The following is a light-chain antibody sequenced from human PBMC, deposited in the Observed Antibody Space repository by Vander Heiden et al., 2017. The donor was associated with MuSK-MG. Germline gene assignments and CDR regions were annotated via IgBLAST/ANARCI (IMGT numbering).Light chain of an antibody. V-gene: IGKV1-5*03. J-gene: IGKJ1*01. CDR3: HQENACSDP. CDR2: KVS. Sequence: DIQMTLSPSTLSASVAYRVTITCRASQSISSWLAWYQQNPGKAPKLLINKVSTLESGVTSRFSGSDYGTEFTLAISSLQPADFATYYCHQENACSDPFGQGTKVEIK. CDR1: QSISSW.